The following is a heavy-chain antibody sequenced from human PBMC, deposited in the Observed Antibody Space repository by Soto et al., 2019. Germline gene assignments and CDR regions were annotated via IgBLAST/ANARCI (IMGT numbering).Heavy chain of an antibody. D-gene: IGHD2-2*02. CDR1: GFTFSSYA. J-gene: IGHJ6*02. Sequence: PGGSLRLSCAASGFTFSSYAMSWVRQAPGKGLEWVSAISGSGGSTYYADSVKGRFTISRDNSKNTLYLQMNSLRAEDTAVYYCAKVLERDLVPAAIMYYYYGMDVWGQGTTVTVSS. CDR2: ISGSGGST. CDR3: AKVLERDLVPAAIMYYYYGMDV. V-gene: IGHV3-23*01.